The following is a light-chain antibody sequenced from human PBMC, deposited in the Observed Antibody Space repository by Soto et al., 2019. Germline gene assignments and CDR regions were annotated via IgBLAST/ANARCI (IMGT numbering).Light chain of an antibody. V-gene: IGKV4-1*01. Sequence: DIVMSQSPDSLALSLRERATINCKTSQRFLHSFNNKKYFAWYQQKPGQPPKLLIFLASTRELGVPDGFSGSGSGTDFTLTIGSLQAEDVAVYNCQQYNNTPRTFGQGTKVGI. CDR3: QQYNNTPRT. J-gene: IGKJ1*01. CDR2: LAS. CDR1: QRFLHSFNNKKY.